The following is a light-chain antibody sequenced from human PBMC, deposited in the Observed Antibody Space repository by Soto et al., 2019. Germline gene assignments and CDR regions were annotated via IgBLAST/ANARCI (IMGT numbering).Light chain of an antibody. J-gene: IGLJ1*01. Sequence: SYELAHPASVSVAPGQTAKITCGGDKIGSKIVHWYKQRPGQAPVAVVFDATDRPSGIPDRISASRSGDTATLTISRVDAGDEADYYCQVWASTAEFFVFGSGTKVTVL. V-gene: IGLV3-21*02. CDR3: QVWASTAEFFV. CDR1: KIGSKI. CDR2: DAT.